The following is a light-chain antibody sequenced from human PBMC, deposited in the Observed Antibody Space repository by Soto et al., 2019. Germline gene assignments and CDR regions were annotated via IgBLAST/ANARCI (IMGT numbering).Light chain of an antibody. CDR3: ASSTSDSLYV. Sequence: QSVLTQPASVSGSPGQSITISCTGTSSDVSGNKYVSWYQQYPGKVPKLLINKVTNRPSGVSYRFSGSKSGNTASLTISALLAEDEADYFCASSTSDSLYVFGTGTKVT. V-gene: IGLV2-14*01. CDR1: SSDVSGNKY. J-gene: IGLJ1*01. CDR2: KVT.